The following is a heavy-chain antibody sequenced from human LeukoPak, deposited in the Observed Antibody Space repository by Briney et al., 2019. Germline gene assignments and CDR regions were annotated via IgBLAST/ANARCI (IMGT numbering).Heavy chain of an antibody. Sequence: GGSLRLSCAASGFFFSSYWMSWVRQAPGKGLEWVASIKQDGSEKYYVDSVKGRFAIFRDNAKNSLYLQMSNLRAEDTAVYFCARGGGLDVWGQGATVTVSS. V-gene: IGHV3-7*03. CDR1: GFFFSSYW. J-gene: IGHJ6*02. D-gene: IGHD3-16*01. CDR2: IKQDGSEK. CDR3: ARGGGLDV.